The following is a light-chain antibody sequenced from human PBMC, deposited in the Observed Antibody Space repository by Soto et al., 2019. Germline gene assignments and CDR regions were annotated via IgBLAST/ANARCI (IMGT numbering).Light chain of an antibody. Sequence: DSQMNQSPSTLSASVGDRGTITCRASQSISVWLAWYQQKAGKAPNLLIYKASRLESGVPSRFSGSGSETEFTLTISGLQPGDSATYYCQQYNSYSPTVGQGTKVDIK. CDR3: QQYNSYSPT. CDR1: QSISVW. CDR2: KAS. J-gene: IGKJ1*01. V-gene: IGKV1-5*03.